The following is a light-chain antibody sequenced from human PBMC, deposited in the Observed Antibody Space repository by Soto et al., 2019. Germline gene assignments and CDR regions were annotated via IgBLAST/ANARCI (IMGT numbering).Light chain of an antibody. Sequence: DIQMTQSPSSLSASVGDRVTITCQASQDISDYLNWYHQKPGKAPKFLIYDASYLETGVPSRFTGSGSGTDFTFTISSLQTEDIGTYYWQQYHSLPFTFGPGTTVDIK. V-gene: IGKV1-33*01. CDR1: QDISDY. J-gene: IGKJ3*01. CDR3: QQYHSLPFT. CDR2: DAS.